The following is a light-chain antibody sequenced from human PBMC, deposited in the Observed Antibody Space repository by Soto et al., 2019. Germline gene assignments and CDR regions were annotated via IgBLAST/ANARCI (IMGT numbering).Light chain of an antibody. Sequence: SSELTQPPSVSVAPGQTASISCGGNNIGIKDVYWYQQQPGQAPVLVVYDNRDRPSGIPERFSGSKSGNTASLTISGLQADDESDYYCSSYADSSARDYVFGGGTKVTVL. CDR1: NIGIKD. CDR3: SSYADSSARDYV. J-gene: IGLJ1*01. V-gene: IGLV3-21*02. CDR2: DNR.